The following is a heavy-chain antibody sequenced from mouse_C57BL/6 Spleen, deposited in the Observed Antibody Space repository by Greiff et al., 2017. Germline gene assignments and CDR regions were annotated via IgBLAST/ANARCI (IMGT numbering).Heavy chain of an antibody. CDR1: GYAFSSSW. CDR3: ARGPLYYGYDAGFAY. CDR2: LSPGDGDT. D-gene: IGHD2-2*01. V-gene: IGHV1-82*01. J-gene: IGHJ3*01. Sequence: QVQLQQSGPELVKPGASVKISCKASGYAFSSSWMNWVKQRPGKGLAWIGRLSPGDGDTNYNGKFKGKATLTAANSSTTSYMQLSSLTSEDSAVYFCARGPLYYGYDAGFAYWGQGTLVTVSA.